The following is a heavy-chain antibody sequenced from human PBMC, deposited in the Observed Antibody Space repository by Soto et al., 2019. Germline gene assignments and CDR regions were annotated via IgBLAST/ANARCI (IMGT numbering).Heavy chain of an antibody. CDR3: AKNDVSGSYYMPEY. J-gene: IGHJ4*02. D-gene: IGHD3-10*01. V-gene: IGHV3-53*04. Sequence: GGSLRLSCAASGFTVSTNYMSWVRQAPGKGLEWVSILYSGGATYYADSVKGRFTISRHNSKNTLYLQMNSLRAEDTALYYCAKNDVSGSYYMPEYWGQGTLVTVSS. CDR2: LYSGGAT. CDR1: GFTVSTNY.